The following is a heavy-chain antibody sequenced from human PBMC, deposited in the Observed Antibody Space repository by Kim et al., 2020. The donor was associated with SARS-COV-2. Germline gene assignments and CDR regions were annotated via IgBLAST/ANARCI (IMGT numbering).Heavy chain of an antibody. J-gene: IGHJ4*02. Sequence: SETLSLTCTVSGGSISSGGYYWGWIRQPPGKGLGWIGSIYYSGTTYYNPSFKSRVTISADTSKNQFSLKLSSVTAADTAMYYCARDRFYSETSQVEFDYWGRGTPVTVSS. D-gene: IGHD3-3*01. CDR3: ARDRFYSETSQVEFDY. V-gene: IGHV4-39*07. CDR1: GGSISSGGYY. CDR2: IYYSGTT.